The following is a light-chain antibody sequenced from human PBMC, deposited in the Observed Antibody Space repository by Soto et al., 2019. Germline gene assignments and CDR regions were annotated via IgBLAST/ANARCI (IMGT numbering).Light chain of an antibody. CDR3: CSFTSINTWV. CDR2: EVG. J-gene: IGLJ3*02. V-gene: IGLV2-14*01. CDR1: GSDVGGYNY. Sequence: QSALTQPASVSGSPGQSITISCTGTGSDVGGYNYVSWYQQHPGQAPKLMIYEVGNRPSGVSDRFSASKSGNTASLTISGLQTEDEADYYCCSFTSINTWVFGGGTKLPS.